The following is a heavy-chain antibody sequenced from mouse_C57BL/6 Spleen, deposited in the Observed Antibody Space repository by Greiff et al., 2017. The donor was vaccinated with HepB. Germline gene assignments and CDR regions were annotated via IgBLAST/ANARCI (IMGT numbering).Heavy chain of an antibody. CDR3: ARSNWDRFAY. J-gene: IGHJ3*01. CDR2: INPSSGYT. V-gene: IGHV1-7*01. Sequence: QVQLQQSGAELAKPGASVKLSCKASGYTFTSYWMHWVKQRPGQGLEWIGYINPSSGYTKYNQKFKDKATLTADKYSSTAYMQLSSLTYEDSAVYYCARSNWDRFAYWGQGTLVTVSA. CDR1: GYTFTSYW. D-gene: IGHD4-1*01.